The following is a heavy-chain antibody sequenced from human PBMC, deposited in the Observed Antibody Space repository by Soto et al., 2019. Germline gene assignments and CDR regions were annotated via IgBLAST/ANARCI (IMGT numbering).Heavy chain of an antibody. J-gene: IGHJ5*02. CDR1: GYSISSGYY. CDR3: ARVGPWVPYYYDSSPYTFENWYDP. Sequence: SATPSITCAVSGYSISSGYYWGWLRHPPWKWLEWIGIIYHGGSTYYNPSLNSRVTLSIDMTNNHVSLILNSVTAADTAVYYCARVGPWVPYYYDSSPYTFENWYDPWGQGTLVTVSS. V-gene: IGHV4-38-2*01. D-gene: IGHD3-22*01. CDR2: IYHGGST.